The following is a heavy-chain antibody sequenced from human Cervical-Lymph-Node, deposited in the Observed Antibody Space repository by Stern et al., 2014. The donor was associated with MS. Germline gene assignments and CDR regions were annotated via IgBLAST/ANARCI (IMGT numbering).Heavy chain of an antibody. Sequence: VQLVQSGAEVKKPGASVKVTCKASGYTFNSDIIHWVRQAPGQRLEWMGWFNAGNGNTKYSEKFQGRVTMTGDTSATTAHMVLSSLRSEDTAVYYCARSGYCRGSRCYFSGMDVWGQGTSVTVS. D-gene: IGHD2-2*03. J-gene: IGHJ6*02. CDR3: ARSGYCRGSRCYFSGMDV. CDR1: GYTFNSDI. V-gene: IGHV1-3*01. CDR2: FNAGNGNT.